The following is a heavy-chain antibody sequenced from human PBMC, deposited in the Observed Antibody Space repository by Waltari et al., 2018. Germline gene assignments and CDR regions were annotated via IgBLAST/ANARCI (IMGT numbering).Heavy chain of an antibody. CDR2: IIPILGTA. CDR1: GGTFSSYA. D-gene: IGHD5-12*01. J-gene: IGHJ6*02. CDR3: ARVGGYSGYDWLGMDV. Sequence: QVQLVQSGAEVKKPGSSVKVSCKASGGTFSSYAISWVRQAPGQGLEWMGGIIPILGTAKYAQKCQGRVTITADESTSTAYMELSSLRSEDTAVYYCARVGGYSGYDWLGMDVWGQGTTVTVSS. V-gene: IGHV1-69*01.